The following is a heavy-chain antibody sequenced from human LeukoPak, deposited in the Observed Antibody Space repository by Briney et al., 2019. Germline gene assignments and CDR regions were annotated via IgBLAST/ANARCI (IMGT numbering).Heavy chain of an antibody. CDR2: INSDGSST. J-gene: IGHJ5*02. D-gene: IGHD3-16*02. CDR3: ARAATYDSIWGSYRYGDWFDP. V-gene: IGHV3-74*01. CDR1: GFTFSSYW. Sequence: GGSLRLSCAASGFTFSSYWMHWVRQAPGKGLVWVSRINSDGSSTSYADSVKGRFTISRDNAKNSLHLQMNSLRAGDTAVYYCARAATYDSIWGSYRYGDWFDPWGQGTLVTVSS.